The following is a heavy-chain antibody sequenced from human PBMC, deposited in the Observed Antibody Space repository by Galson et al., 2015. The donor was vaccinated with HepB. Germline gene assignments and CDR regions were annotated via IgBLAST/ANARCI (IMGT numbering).Heavy chain of an antibody. D-gene: IGHD2-2*02. CDR3: ARGRYCSSTSCYKPYCYYDMDV. J-gene: IGHJ6*02. CDR2: IYTSGST. V-gene: IGHV4-4*07. CDR1: VTFISSYY. Sequence: ETLPLTCTASVTFISSYYWSWLRQPAGRVLWWIGRIYTSGSTNYNPSLKSRVTMSVDTSKNQFSLKLSSVTAADTAVYYCARGRYCSSTSCYKPYCYYDMDVWGQGTPVTVSS.